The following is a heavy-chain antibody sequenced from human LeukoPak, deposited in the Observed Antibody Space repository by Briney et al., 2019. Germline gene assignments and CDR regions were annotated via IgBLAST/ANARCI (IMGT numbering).Heavy chain of an antibody. Sequence: PSETLSLTCTVSGGSISIYYWSWIRQPPGKGLEWIAYIYSSGITNYNPSLKGRVTISVDTSKNQFSLKLNSVTAADTAVYYCARHPSWPDYGGTFDFWGQGTLVIVSS. J-gene: IGHJ4*02. D-gene: IGHD4-17*01. V-gene: IGHV4-59*08. CDR3: ARHPSWPDYGGTFDF. CDR1: GGSISIYY. CDR2: IYSSGIT.